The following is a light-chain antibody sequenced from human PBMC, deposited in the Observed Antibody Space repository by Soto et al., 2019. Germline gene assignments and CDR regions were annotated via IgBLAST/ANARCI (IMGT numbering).Light chain of an antibody. CDR2: EAT. Sequence: QSALTQPDSVSGSPGQSITISCTGTAGDVGSYNLVSWYQQRPGKAPKLLIYEATKRPLGLSNRFSGSRSGNTASLTISGLQAEDEADYYCSSYASYISSYVFGPGTRSPS. V-gene: IGLV2-23*01. CDR1: AGDVGSYNL. J-gene: IGLJ1*01. CDR3: SSYASYISSYV.